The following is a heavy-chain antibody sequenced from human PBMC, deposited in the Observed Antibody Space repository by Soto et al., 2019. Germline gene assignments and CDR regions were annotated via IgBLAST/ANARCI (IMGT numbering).Heavy chain of an antibody. CDR3: ARGYGRNFDV. CDR2: IYYSGST. J-gene: IGHJ4*02. V-gene: IGHV4-39*07. Sequence: SETLSLTCTVSGGSISSRGYYWGWIRQPPGKGLEWIGTIYYSGSTYYNPSLKSRVTTSIGTSKNQFSLKLSSVTAADTAVYYCARGYGRNFDVWGKGTLVTVAS. D-gene: IGHD5-18*01. CDR1: GGSISSRGYY.